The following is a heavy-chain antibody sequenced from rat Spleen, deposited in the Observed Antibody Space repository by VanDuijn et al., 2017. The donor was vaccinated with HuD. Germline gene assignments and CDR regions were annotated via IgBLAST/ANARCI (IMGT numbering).Heavy chain of an antibody. D-gene: IGHD4-3*01. Sequence: EVQLVESGGGLVQPGRSLKLSCVASGFTFSSYWMYWIRQAPGKGLEWIASISTGGGNTYYRDSVKGRFTISRDNAKSTLYLQMDSLRSEDTATYYCARRNSGPFDYWGQGVMVTVSS. J-gene: IGHJ2*01. CDR3: ARRNSGPFDY. V-gene: IGHV5-25*01. CDR1: GFTFSSYW. CDR2: ISTGGGNT.